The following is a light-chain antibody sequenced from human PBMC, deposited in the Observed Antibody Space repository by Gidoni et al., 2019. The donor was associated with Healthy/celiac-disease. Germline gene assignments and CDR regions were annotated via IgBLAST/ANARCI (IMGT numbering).Light chain of an antibody. CDR3: KQYYT. Sequence: DIQMTQSPSSLSASVGDRVTITCQASQDISNYLNWYQQKPGKAPKLLIYDASNLETGVPSRFSGSGSGTDFTFTISSLQPEDIATYYCKQYYTFGQGTKLEIK. V-gene: IGKV1-33*01. CDR1: QDISNY. CDR2: DAS. J-gene: IGKJ2*01.